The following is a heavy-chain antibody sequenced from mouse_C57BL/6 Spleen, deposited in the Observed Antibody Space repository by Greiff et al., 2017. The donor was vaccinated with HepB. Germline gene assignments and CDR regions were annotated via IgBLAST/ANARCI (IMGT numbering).Heavy chain of an antibody. D-gene: IGHD1-1*01. Sequence: QVQLQQSGAELVRPGTSVKVSCKASGYAFNNYLIEWVKQRPGQGLEWIGVINPGSGGTNYNEKFKGKATLTADKSSSTAYMQLSSLTSEDSAVYFCAISGAYGSVDYSSQGTTLTVSS. CDR1: GYAFNNYL. CDR3: AISGAYGSVDY. V-gene: IGHV1-54*01. CDR2: INPGSGGT. J-gene: IGHJ2*01.